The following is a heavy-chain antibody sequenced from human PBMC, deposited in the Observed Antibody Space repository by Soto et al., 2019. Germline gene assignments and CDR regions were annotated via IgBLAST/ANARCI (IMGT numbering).Heavy chain of an antibody. CDR3: ASVVGSDSYYYYGMDV. D-gene: IGHD1-26*01. V-gene: IGHV1-2*02. J-gene: IGHJ6*02. Sequence: QVQLVQSGAEVTQPGASVKVSCKSSADTFTDYFIHSVRQVPGQGLEWMGYINPNSGGTNYAENLQGRGTMTRDTSISTAYMDLRRLRSDDIAVYYCASVVGSDSYYYYGMDVWGQGTTVTVSS. CDR1: ADTFTDYF. CDR2: INPNSGGT.